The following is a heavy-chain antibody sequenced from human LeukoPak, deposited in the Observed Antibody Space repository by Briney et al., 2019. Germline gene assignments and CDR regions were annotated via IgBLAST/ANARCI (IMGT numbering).Heavy chain of an antibody. CDR2: INPSGGST. CDR1: GYTFTSYY. D-gene: IGHD5-12*01. J-gene: IGHJ2*01. Sequence: ASVKVSCKASGYTFTSYYMHWVRQAPGQGLEWMGIINPSGGSTSYAQKFQGRVTMTRDTSTSTVYMELSSLRSEDTAVYYCARGQYSGYDTPWYFDLWGRGTLVTVSS. CDR3: ARGQYSGYDTPWYFDL. V-gene: IGHV1-46*01.